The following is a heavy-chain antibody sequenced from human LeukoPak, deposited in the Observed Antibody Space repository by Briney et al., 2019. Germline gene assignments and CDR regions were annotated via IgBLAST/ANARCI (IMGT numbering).Heavy chain of an antibody. J-gene: IGHJ4*02. CDR2: INHSGST. V-gene: IGHV4-39*07. D-gene: IGHD2-2*01. Sequence: SETLSLTCTVSGGSISSSSYYWGWIRQPPGKGLEWIGEINHSGSTNYNPSLKSRVTILVDTSKNQFSLKLTSVTAADTAVYYCARGYCSSTSCYPNLFDYWGQGTLVTVSS. CDR3: ARGYCSSTSCYPNLFDY. CDR1: GGSISSSSYY.